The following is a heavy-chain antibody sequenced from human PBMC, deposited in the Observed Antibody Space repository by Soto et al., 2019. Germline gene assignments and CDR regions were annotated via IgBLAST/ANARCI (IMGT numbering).Heavy chain of an antibody. D-gene: IGHD3-22*01. Sequence: QVQLVQSGAEVKKPGASVKVSCKASGYTFTGYYMHWVRQAPGQGLEWMGWINPNSGGTNYAQKFQGRVTMTRDTSISTAYMELSRLRSDDTAVYYCARDYYDSSGYYGLFDYWGQGTLLTVSS. CDR2: INPNSGGT. V-gene: IGHV1-2*02. CDR1: GYTFTGYY. CDR3: ARDYYDSSGYYGLFDY. J-gene: IGHJ4*02.